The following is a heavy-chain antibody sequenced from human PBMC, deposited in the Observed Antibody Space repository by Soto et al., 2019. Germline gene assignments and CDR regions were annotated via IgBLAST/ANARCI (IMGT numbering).Heavy chain of an antibody. CDR2: ISTYTGNT. CDR1: GYTFTNYD. V-gene: IGHV1-18*01. D-gene: IGHD3-10*01. Sequence: QVHLVQSGAEVKKPGASVKVSCKASGYTFTNYDINWVRQAPGQGLEWMGWISTYTGNTNYAQKLQGRVTMTTDTSTSTAYMEQRSLRSADTRVYYCARGYYYGSGRPTPGGMDVWGQGTTVTVSS. CDR3: ARGYYYGSGRPTPGGMDV. J-gene: IGHJ6*02.